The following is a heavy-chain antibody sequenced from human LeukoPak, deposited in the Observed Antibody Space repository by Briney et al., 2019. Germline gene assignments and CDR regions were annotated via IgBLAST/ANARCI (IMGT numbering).Heavy chain of an antibody. D-gene: IGHD3-3*01. V-gene: IGHV1-2*02. CDR3: ARAEYDFWSGYYEAFDI. Sequence: ASVKVSCKASGYTFTSYGISWVRQAPGQGLEWMGWINPNSGGTNYAQKFQGRVTMTRDTSISTAYMELSRLRSDDTAVYYCARAEYDFWSGYYEAFDIWGQGTMVTVSS. CDR2: INPNSGGT. CDR1: GYTFTSYG. J-gene: IGHJ3*02.